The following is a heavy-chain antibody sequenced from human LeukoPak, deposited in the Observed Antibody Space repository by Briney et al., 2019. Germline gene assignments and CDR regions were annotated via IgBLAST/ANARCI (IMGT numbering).Heavy chain of an antibody. CDR1: GFTFNNYG. J-gene: IGHJ4*02. Sequence: GGSLRLSCVASGFTFNNYGIHWVRQAPGKGLDWVAFIRYDGSNEYYADSVKGRFTISRDNSKNSVFLQMNSLRTEDTAIYYCAKVCGGFQPPFDYWGQGTLVTVSS. CDR3: AKVCGGFQPPFDY. V-gene: IGHV3-30*02. CDR2: IRYDGSNE. D-gene: IGHD6-19*01.